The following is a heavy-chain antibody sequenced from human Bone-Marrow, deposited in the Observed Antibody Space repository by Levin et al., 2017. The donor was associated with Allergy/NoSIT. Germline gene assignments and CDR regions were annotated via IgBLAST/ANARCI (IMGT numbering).Heavy chain of an antibody. CDR1: GYSISSGYY. Sequence: PSQTLSLTCTVSGYSISSGYYWGWIRQPPGKGLEWIGSIYHSGSTYYNPSLKSRVTISVDTSKNQFSLKLSSVTAADTAVYYCARTCGSMLGVVVAATSARYNWFDPWGQGTLVTVSS. J-gene: IGHJ5*02. CDR2: IYHSGST. CDR3: ARTCGSMLGVVVAATSARYNWFDP. D-gene: IGHD2-15*01. V-gene: IGHV4-38-2*02.